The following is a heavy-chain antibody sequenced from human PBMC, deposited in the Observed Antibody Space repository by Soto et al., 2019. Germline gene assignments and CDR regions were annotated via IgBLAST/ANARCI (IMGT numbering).Heavy chain of an antibody. CDR3: AYSSGPVYFDY. D-gene: IGHD6-19*01. J-gene: IGHJ4*02. Sequence: ASVKVSCTASGYTFTSYAMHWVRQAPGQRLEWMGWINAGNGNTKYSQKFQGRVTITRDTSASTAYMELSNLRSEDTAVYYCAYSSGPVYFDYWGQGTLVTVSS. CDR2: INAGNGNT. V-gene: IGHV1-3*01. CDR1: GYTFTSYA.